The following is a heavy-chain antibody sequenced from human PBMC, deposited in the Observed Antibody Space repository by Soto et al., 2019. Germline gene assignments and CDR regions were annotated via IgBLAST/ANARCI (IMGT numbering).Heavy chain of an antibody. CDR3: ATVVVAATRDTDFHC. D-gene: IGHD2-15*01. V-gene: IGHV4-39*02. CDR2: IYYDGST. Sequence: SETLSLTCTFSVVSINSNNYYCAWIGQPPGKGLAWIASIYYDGSTYYNTSLKSRVTISRDTSKNQFSLRLTSMTAADTAVYYCATVVVAATRDTDFHCWGQGTLVIVS. J-gene: IGHJ4*02. CDR1: VVSINSNNYY.